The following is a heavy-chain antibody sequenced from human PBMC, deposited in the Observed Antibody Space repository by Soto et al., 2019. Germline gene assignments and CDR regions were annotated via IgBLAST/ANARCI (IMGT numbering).Heavy chain of an antibody. CDR2: IGAYNGNT. CDR3: ARDPVAGTYFDF. CDR1: GYTFTTYG. J-gene: IGHJ4*02. Sequence: ASVKVSCKASGYTFTTYGISWVRQAPGQGLEWMGWIGAYNGNTNYAQKLQGRVTMTTDTSTSTAYMELRSLRSDDTAVYYCARDPVAGTYFDFWGQGTRVTVAS. D-gene: IGHD6-19*01. V-gene: IGHV1-18*01.